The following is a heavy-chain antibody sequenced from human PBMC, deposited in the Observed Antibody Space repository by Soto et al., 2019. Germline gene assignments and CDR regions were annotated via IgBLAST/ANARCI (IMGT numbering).Heavy chain of an antibody. CDR3: ARDGCSSTSCYLYYYYYMDV. J-gene: IGHJ6*03. CDR1: GYTFTIYY. CDR2: INPSGGST. D-gene: IGHD2-2*01. Sequence: SGKISFKASGYTFTIYYTHWVRQAPGQGLEWMGIINPSGGSTSYAQKFQGRVTMTRDTSTSTVYMELSSLRSEDTAVYYCARDGCSSTSCYLYYYYYMDVWGKGTTVTVSS. V-gene: IGHV1-46*03.